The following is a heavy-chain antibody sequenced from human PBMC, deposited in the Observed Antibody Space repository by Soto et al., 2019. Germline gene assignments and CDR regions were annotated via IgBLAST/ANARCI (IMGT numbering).Heavy chain of an antibody. V-gene: IGHV3-23*01. CDR2: ISGSGGST. J-gene: IGHJ4*02. CDR3: AKGGPYYYDSSGYYDY. CDR1: GFTFSSYA. Sequence: PGGSLRLSCAASGFTFSSYAMNWVRQAPRKGLEWVSAISGSGGSTYYADSVKGRFTISRDNSKNTLYLQMNSLRAEDTAIYYCAKGGPYYYDSSGYYDYWGQGTLVTVSS. D-gene: IGHD3-22*01.